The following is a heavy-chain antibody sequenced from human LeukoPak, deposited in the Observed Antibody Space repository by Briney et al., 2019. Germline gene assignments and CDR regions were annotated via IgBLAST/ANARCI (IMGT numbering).Heavy chain of an antibody. D-gene: IGHD5-24*01. J-gene: IGHJ3*02. Sequence: ASVKVSCKASGFTFTAYYMHWVRQAPGQGLEWMGWINPNSGGTNYAQKFQGRVTMTRDTSISTAYMELSSLRSEDTAVYYCARCAWEMATITGTFDIWGQGTMVTVSS. CDR3: ARCAWEMATITGTFDI. CDR2: INPNSGGT. CDR1: GFTFTAYY. V-gene: IGHV1-2*02.